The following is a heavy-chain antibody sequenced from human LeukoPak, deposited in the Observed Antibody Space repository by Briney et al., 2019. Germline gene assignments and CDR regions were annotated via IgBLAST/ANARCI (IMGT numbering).Heavy chain of an antibody. CDR2: IYHSGST. CDR1: GYSISSGYY. V-gene: IGHV4-38-2*02. D-gene: IGHD2-15*01. J-gene: IGHJ4*02. CDR3: ARDQGVPSGGLDY. Sequence: SETLSLTCAVSGYSISSGYYWGWIRQPPGKGLEWIGTIYHSGSTYYNPSLQSRVTISVDTSKNQFSLKLSSVTAADTAVYYCARDQGVPSGGLDYWGQGTLVTVSS.